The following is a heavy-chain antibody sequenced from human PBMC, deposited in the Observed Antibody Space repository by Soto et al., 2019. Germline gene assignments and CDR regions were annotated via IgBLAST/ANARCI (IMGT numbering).Heavy chain of an antibody. CDR3: ARDVRQVYAINWYFDL. V-gene: IGHV3-20*01. Sequence: EVQLVESGGGVVRPGGSLRLSCAASGFTFDDYGISWVRQAPGKGLEWVSGINWNGGSTGYADSVKGRFTISRDNAKNSLYLQMNSLRAEDTALYHCARDVRQVYAINWYFDLWGRGTLVTVSS. D-gene: IGHD2-8*01. CDR2: INWNGGST. J-gene: IGHJ2*01. CDR1: GFTFDDYG.